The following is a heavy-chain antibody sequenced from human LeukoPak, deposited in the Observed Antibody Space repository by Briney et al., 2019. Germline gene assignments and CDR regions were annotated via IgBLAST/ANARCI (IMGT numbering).Heavy chain of an antibody. V-gene: IGHV4-39*07. D-gene: IGHD6-19*01. Sequence: SETLSLTCSVSGGSISSSSHSWGWIRQSPGKGLEWIGSIYYSGSTFYNPSLKSRVTISVDRSKNQFSLKLSSVTAADTAVFYCARVMGSGWYGGDYFDYWGQGTLVTVSS. CDR2: IYYSGST. J-gene: IGHJ4*02. CDR3: ARVMGSGWYGGDYFDY. CDR1: GGSISSSSHS.